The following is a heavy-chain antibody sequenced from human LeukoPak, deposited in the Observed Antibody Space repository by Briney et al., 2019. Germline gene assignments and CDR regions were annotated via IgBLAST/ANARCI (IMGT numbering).Heavy chain of an antibody. Sequence: SETLSLTCTVSGGSISSYYWSWIRQPPGKGLEWFGYIYYRGSTNYNPSLKSRVTISVDTSKNQFSLKLSSVTAADTAVYYCASSHLSVALFDYWGQGTLVTVSS. D-gene: IGHD2-15*01. V-gene: IGHV4-59*01. J-gene: IGHJ4*02. CDR3: ASSHLSVALFDY. CDR1: GGSISSYY. CDR2: IYYRGST.